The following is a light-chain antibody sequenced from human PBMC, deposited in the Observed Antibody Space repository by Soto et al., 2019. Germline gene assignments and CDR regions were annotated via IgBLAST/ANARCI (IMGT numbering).Light chain of an antibody. CDR3: QQYGSSGT. V-gene: IGKV3-20*01. CDR1: QSVSNNY. Sequence: EILFTQGPGSLSLSPGERATLSCRASQSVSNNYLSWYQPKPGQAPRLLIYGASNRATGIPDRFSGSGSGTDFTLTIRRLEHEDSALYYCQQYGSSGTFGQGTKVDIK. CDR2: GAS. J-gene: IGKJ1*01.